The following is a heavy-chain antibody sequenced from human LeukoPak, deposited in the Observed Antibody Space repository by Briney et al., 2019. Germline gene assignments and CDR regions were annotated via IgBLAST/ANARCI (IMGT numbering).Heavy chain of an antibody. J-gene: IGHJ4*02. D-gene: IGHD5-18*01. Sequence: GASVKVSCTASGYTFSSYGISWVRQAPGQGLEWVGWISVYNGNTDYAQKVQGRVTMTTDTSTSTAYMELRSLRSDDTAVYYCARSRASYGDPFDYWGQGTLVTVSS. CDR2: ISVYNGNT. CDR3: ARSRASYGDPFDY. CDR1: GYTFSSYG. V-gene: IGHV1-18*01.